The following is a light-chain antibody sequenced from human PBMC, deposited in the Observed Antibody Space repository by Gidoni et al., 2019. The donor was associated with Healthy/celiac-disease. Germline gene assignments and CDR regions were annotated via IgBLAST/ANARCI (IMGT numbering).Light chain of an antibody. Sequence: DIVMTQSPDSLAVSLGERATSNCKSSQSVLYSSNNKNYLAWYQQKAGQPPKLIIYWASTRESGVPDRFSGSGSGTDFTLTISSLQAEDVAVYYCQQYYSTRFTFGPGTKVDIK. CDR3: QQYYSTRFT. J-gene: IGKJ3*01. CDR1: QSVLYSSNNKNY. V-gene: IGKV4-1*01. CDR2: WAS.